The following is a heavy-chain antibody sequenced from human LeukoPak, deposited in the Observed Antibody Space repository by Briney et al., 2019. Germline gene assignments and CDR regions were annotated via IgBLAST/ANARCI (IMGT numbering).Heavy chain of an antibody. V-gene: IGHV4-4*08. Sequence: SETLSLTCTVSGGSISSYYWSWIRQPPGKGLEWIGYIFNSGSTNYNPSLKSRVTISVDTSKNQFSLKLSSVTAADTAVYYCARDLSLLWFGELGYWGQGTLVTVSS. D-gene: IGHD3-10*01. CDR2: IFNSGST. CDR1: GGSISSYY. CDR3: ARDLSLLWFGELGY. J-gene: IGHJ4*02.